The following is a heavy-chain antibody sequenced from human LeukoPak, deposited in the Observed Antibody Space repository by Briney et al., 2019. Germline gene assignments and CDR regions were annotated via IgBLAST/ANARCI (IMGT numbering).Heavy chain of an antibody. D-gene: IGHD5-18*01. J-gene: IGHJ4*02. CDR1: GFTFSHYW. CDR3: ARDTGGGYSCYDC. V-gene: IGHV3-7*01. Sequence: GGSLRLSCAASGFTFSHYWMTWIRQTPGKGLEWVANIKPDGSDKYYVDSVKGRFTISRDNVKNSLYLQMNSLRVEDTAVYYCARDTGGGYSCYDCWGQGTLVTVSS. CDR2: IKPDGSDK.